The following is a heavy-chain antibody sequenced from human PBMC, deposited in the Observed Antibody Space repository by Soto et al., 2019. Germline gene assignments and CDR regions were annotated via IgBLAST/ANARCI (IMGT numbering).Heavy chain of an antibody. CDR2: IDAGNGKT. CDR3: ARGRGWYDY. D-gene: IGHD6-19*01. V-gene: IGHV1-3*01. Sequence: QVQLVQSGAEVKKPGASVKVSCKASGYIFNRYVMHWVRQAPGQRPEWMGWIDAGNGKTKYSEKFQGRVTITRDTSASTADMELTTLRSEDTAVYYCARGRGWYDYWGQGTQVIVS. J-gene: IGHJ4*02. CDR1: GYIFNRYV.